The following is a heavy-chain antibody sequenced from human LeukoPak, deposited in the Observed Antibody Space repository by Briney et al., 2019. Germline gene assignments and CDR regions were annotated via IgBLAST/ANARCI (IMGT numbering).Heavy chain of an antibody. Sequence: PGGSLRLSCAASGFTFSSYGMRWVRQAPGKGLEWVAVIWYDGSNKYYADSVKGRFTISRDNSKNTLYLQMNSLRAEDTAVYYCARGQATYNYYYYGMDVWGQGTTVTVSS. CDR1: GFTFSSYG. CDR2: IWYDGSNK. J-gene: IGHJ6*02. CDR3: ARGQATYNYYYYGMDV. V-gene: IGHV3-33*01. D-gene: IGHD5-12*01.